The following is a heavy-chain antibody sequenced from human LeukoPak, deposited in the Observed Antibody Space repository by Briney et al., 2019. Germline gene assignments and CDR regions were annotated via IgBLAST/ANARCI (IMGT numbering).Heavy chain of an antibody. CDR2: IYYSGST. V-gene: IGHV4-39*07. D-gene: IGHD3-22*01. CDR1: GGSISSSSYY. J-gene: IGHJ4*02. Sequence: SETLSLTCTVSGGSISSSSYYWGWIRQPPGKGLEWIGSIYYSGSTYYNPSLKSRVTISVDTSKNQFSLKLSSVTAADTAVYYCAREPNYYDSSGYYDYWGQGTLVTVPS. CDR3: AREPNYYDSSGYYDY.